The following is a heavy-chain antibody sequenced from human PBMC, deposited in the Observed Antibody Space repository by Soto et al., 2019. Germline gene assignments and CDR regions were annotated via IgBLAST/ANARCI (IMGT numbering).Heavy chain of an antibody. CDR2: IYYSGST. Sequence: SETLSLTCTVSGGSISSSSYYWGWIRQPPGKGLEWIGRIYYSGSTYYNPSLKSRVTISVDTSKNQFSLKLSSVTAADTAVYYCARVLRGLTIFGVAHPGYYWGQGTLVTVSS. J-gene: IGHJ4*02. D-gene: IGHD3-3*01. V-gene: IGHV4-39*01. CDR3: ARVLRGLTIFGVAHPGYY. CDR1: GGSISSSSYY.